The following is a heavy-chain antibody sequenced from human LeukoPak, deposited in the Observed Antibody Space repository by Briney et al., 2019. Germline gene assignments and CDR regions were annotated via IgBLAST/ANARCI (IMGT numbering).Heavy chain of an antibody. CDR3: ARLRFLEWLFPWFDP. V-gene: IGHV4-61*02. CDR1: GGSVSSGRYY. D-gene: IGHD3-3*01. CDR2: FYTTGTT. Sequence: PSQTLSLTCSVSGGSVSSGRYYWTWIRQPAGKGLEWIGRFYTTGTTNYNPSLESRVTISIDTSKNQFSLKLSSVTAADTAVYYCARLRFLEWLFPWFDPWGQGTLVTVSS. J-gene: IGHJ5*02.